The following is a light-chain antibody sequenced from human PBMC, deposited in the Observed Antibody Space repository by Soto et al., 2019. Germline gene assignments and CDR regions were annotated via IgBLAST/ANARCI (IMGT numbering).Light chain of an antibody. J-gene: IGKJ3*01. CDR2: GAS. Sequence: EIVLTQSPGTLSLSPGERATLSCRASQSVYSNYFAWYQQNPGQAPTLLIYGASRRATGIPDRFSGSGSETDFTLTISRLEPEYCAVYYCLQYGSSLLFTFGPGTKVDIK. CDR1: QSVYSNY. CDR3: LQYGSSLLFT. V-gene: IGKV3-20*01.